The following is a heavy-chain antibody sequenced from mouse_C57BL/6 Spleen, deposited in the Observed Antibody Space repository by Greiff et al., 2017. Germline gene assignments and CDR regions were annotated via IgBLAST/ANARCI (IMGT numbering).Heavy chain of an antibody. CDR2: FYPGSGSI. V-gene: IGHV1-62-2*01. CDR3: ARHEDKRRNYYAMDD. CDR1: GYTFTEYT. Sequence: VQLQQSGAELVKPGASVKLSCKASGYTFTEYTIHWVKQRSGQGLEWIGWFYPGSGSIKYNEKFKDKDTLTADESSSTVYMELSRLTSEDSAVYVCARHEDKRRNYYAMDDWGQGTSVTVSS. J-gene: IGHJ4*01.